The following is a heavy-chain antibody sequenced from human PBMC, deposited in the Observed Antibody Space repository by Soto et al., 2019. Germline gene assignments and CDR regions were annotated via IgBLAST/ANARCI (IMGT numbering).Heavy chain of an antibody. CDR2: ISGSGDNT. Sequence: EGQLLESGGGLVQPGGSLRLSCAASGFTFSTFAMTWVRQAPGKGLEWVSAISGSGDNTYYADSVKGRFTMSRDNSKSTLYLQMNSLRGDDTAVYHCAKGRGVLFYFDQWGQGTLVTVSS. CDR1: GFTFSTFA. J-gene: IGHJ4*02. D-gene: IGHD2-21*01. CDR3: AKGRGVLFYFDQ. V-gene: IGHV3-23*01.